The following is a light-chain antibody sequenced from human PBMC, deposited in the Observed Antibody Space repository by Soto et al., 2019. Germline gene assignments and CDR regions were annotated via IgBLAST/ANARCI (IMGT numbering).Light chain of an antibody. V-gene: IGKV1-39*01. CDR2: TAS. CDR3: QQSYSTPIS. J-gene: IGKJ5*01. Sequence: DIRITQSPCSLCASVGGTVTINWRASQSISSHLNWYQQKPGKAPNLLMYTASNLQSGVPSRFSGSGSGTDFTLTISSLQPEDFATYYCQQSYSTPISFGQGTRLEI. CDR1: QSISSH.